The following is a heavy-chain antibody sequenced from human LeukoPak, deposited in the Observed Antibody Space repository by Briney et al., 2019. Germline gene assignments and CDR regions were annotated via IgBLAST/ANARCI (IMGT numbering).Heavy chain of an antibody. Sequence: ASVKVSCKASGYTFTSYGISWVRQAPGQGLEWMGWISAYNGNTNYAQKLQGRVTMTTDTSTSTAYMELRSLRSDDTAVYYCATAHYYDSSGYAYYFDYWGQGTLDTVSS. CDR1: GYTFTSYG. J-gene: IGHJ4*02. D-gene: IGHD3-22*01. CDR2: ISAYNGNT. V-gene: IGHV1-18*01. CDR3: ATAHYYDSSGYAYYFDY.